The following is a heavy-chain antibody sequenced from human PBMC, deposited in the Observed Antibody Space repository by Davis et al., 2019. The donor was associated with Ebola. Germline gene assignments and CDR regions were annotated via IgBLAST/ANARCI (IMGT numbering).Heavy chain of an antibody. Sequence: GESLKISCAVSGFTFSHNAMTWVRQAPGKGLEWVSTISGGGTYTYYADSVKGRFTISRDNARDSLYLQMDSLRVEDTAIYYCARDAFSLSRYDTEDHWGQGTLVTVSS. J-gene: IGHJ4*02. V-gene: IGHV3-21*01. D-gene: IGHD3-9*01. CDR2: ISGGGTYT. CDR3: ARDAFSLSRYDTEDH. CDR1: GFTFSHNA.